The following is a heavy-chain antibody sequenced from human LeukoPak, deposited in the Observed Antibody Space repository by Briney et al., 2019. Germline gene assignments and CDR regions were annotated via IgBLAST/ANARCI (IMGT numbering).Heavy chain of an antibody. D-gene: IGHD3-9*01. V-gene: IGHV3-30*18. CDR1: GLTFSSYG. Sequence: GGSLRLSCAASGLTFSSYGMHWVRQAPGKGLEWVAVISYDGSNKYYADSVKGRFTISRDNSKNTLYLQMNSLRAEDTAVYYCAKPPGILTGYYPFDYWGQGTLVTVSS. CDR3: AKPPGILTGYYPFDY. CDR2: ISYDGSNK. J-gene: IGHJ4*02.